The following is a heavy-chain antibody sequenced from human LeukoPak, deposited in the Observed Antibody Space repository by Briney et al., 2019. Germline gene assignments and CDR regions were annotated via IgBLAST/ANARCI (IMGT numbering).Heavy chain of an antibody. J-gene: IGHJ4*02. CDR1: GFTFSSYA. CDR2: ISYDGSNK. V-gene: IGHV3-30-3*01. Sequence: GGSLRLSCAASGFTFSSYAMHWVRQAPGKGLEWVAVISYDGSNKYYADSVKGRFTISRDNSKNTLYLQMNSPRAEDTAVYYCARDPYGGNSEIDYWGQGTLVTVSS. D-gene: IGHD4-23*01. CDR3: ARDPYGGNSEIDY.